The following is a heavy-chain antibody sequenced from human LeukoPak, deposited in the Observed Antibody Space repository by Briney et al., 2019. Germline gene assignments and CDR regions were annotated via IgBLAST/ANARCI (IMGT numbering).Heavy chain of an antibody. Sequence: PGGSLRLSCAASGFSFSDYYMTWIRQAPGKGLEWVSNISSSSSYTNYADSVKGRFTISRDNAKNSLYLQMNSLRAEDTAVYYCARVTSGWYKDYWGQGTLVTVSS. CDR3: ARVTSGWYKDY. CDR1: GFSFSDYY. CDR2: ISSSSSYT. J-gene: IGHJ4*02. V-gene: IGHV3-11*06. D-gene: IGHD6-19*01.